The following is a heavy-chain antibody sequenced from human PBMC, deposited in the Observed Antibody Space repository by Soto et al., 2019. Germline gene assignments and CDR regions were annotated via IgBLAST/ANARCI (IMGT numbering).Heavy chain of an antibody. J-gene: IGHJ3*02. CDR3: ARDQGLRVVLGAFDI. D-gene: IGHD2-15*01. CDR2: IKQDGSEK. CDR1: GFTFSSYW. Sequence: QPGGSLRLSCAASGFTFSSYWMSWVRQAPGKGLEWVANIKQDGSEKYYVDSVKGRFTISRDNAKNSLYLQMNSLRAEDTAVYYCARDQGLRVVLGAFDIWGQGTMVTVSS. V-gene: IGHV3-7*05.